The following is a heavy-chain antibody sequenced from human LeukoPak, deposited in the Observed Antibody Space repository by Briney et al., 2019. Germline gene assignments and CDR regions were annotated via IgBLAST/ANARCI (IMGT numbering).Heavy chain of an antibody. V-gene: IGHV3-23*01. D-gene: IGHD1-26*01. CDR2: ISGSGGST. J-gene: IGHJ4*02. Sequence: PSETLSLTCTVSGYSISSGYYWGWIRQPPGTGLEWVSSISGSGGSTYYADSVKGRFTISRDNSKNTLYLQVNSLRAEDTAIYYCAKAPGGRFDYWGQGTLVTVSS. CDR3: AKAPGGRFDY. CDR1: GYSISSGYY.